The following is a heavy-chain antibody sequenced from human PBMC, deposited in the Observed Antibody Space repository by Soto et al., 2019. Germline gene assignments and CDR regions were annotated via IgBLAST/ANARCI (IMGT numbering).Heavy chain of an antibody. Sequence: QVQLVQSGAEVKKPGSSVKVSCKASGGTFSSYAISWVRQAPGQGLEWMGGIIPIFGTANYAQKFQGRVTXTXHESTSTDYMELSSLRSEDPAVNYGPRASAPGGGDSWGQGTLVSVSS. CDR2: IIPIFGTA. V-gene: IGHV1-69*12. J-gene: IGHJ4*02. CDR3: PRASAPGGGDS. CDR1: GGTFSSYA. D-gene: IGHD2-21*02.